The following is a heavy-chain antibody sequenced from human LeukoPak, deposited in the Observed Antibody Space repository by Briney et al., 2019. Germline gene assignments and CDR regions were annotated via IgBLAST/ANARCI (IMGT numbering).Heavy chain of an antibody. D-gene: IGHD4-17*01. CDR3: AREGDYGDSDY. CDR2: ITSSGSIM. CDR1: GFTFSNYE. V-gene: IGHV3-48*03. J-gene: IGHJ4*02. Sequence: GGSLRLSCAASGFTFSNYEMNWVRQAPGKGLEWVSYITSSGSIMYYPDSVKGRFTISRDNAKSSLYLQMNSLRAEDTAVYYCAREGDYGDSDYWGQGTLVTVSS.